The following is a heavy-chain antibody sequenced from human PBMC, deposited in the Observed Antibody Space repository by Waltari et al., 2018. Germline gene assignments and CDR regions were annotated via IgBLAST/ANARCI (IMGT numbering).Heavy chain of an antibody. V-gene: IGHV3-74*01. CDR2: IHKDGTIT. D-gene: IGHD3-9*01. CDR1: GFTCSAYW. Sequence: EVQLVESGGGLVQPGGSLRLSCAASGFTCSAYWMPVVRQVPGKGRVGVSRIHKDGTITSYADSVRGRFAISRDNAKNTVYLHMNSLRAEDTALYFCARELAWAGYYGLDYWGQGTLVTVSS. CDR3: ARELAWAGYYGLDY. J-gene: IGHJ4*02.